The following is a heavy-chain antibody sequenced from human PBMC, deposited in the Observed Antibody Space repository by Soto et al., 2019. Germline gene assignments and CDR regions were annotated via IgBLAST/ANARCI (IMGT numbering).Heavy chain of an antibody. CDR1: GGSISSYY. Sequence: PSENLCLTCTVSGGSISSYYWSWIRQPPGKGLKWTGYLYYSGSTNYKPYPKSRVTISVNTSKNQFSLKLSSATAADTAAYYCERDWGGVHDVFDILGQGTMDTGSS. CDR2: LYYSGST. CDR3: ERDWGGVHDVFDI. V-gene: IGHV4-59*01. D-gene: IGHD3-16*01. J-gene: IGHJ3*02.